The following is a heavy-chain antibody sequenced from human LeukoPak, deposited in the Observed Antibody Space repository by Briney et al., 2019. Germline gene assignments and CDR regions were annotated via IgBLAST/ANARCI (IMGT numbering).Heavy chain of an antibody. D-gene: IGHD3-10*01. CDR2: IYQSGST. CDR1: GYTISSGYY. CDR3: ARQFGSGRFDY. J-gene: IGHJ4*02. Sequence: SETLSLTCTVSGYTISSGYYWGWIRQPPGKGLEWIGSIYQSGSTYYNPSLKSRVTISVDTSKNQFSLKLTSVTAADTAVFYCARQFGSGRFDYWGQGTLVTVSS. V-gene: IGHV4-38-2*02.